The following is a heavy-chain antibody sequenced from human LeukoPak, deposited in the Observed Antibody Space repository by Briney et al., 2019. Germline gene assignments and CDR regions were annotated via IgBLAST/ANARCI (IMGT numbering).Heavy chain of an antibody. Sequence: SQTLSLTCAVSGGSSSSGGFSWSWIRQPPGKGLEWIRYVCDSGSTYYNPSLKSRVTISVDRSKNQFSLKLSSVTAADTAVYYCARGGRSAGYYDFWSGYYGCYFDYWGQGTLVTVSS. CDR1: GGSSSSGGFS. CDR3: ARGGRSAGYYDFWSGYYGCYFDY. J-gene: IGHJ4*02. V-gene: IGHV4-30-2*01. CDR2: VCDSGST. D-gene: IGHD3-3*01.